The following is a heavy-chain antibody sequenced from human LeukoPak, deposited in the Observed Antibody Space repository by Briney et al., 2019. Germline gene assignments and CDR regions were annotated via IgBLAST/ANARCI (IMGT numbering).Heavy chain of an antibody. Sequence: GGSLTLSCVASGFTLSSHGMHWVRQAPGKGLEWVAVIWHGGSSQDYADSVKGRFIVSRDNSKNTMDLQMNSLRAEDTAVYYCARERSDGSGFQDAFDIWGQGTMVTVSS. D-gene: IGHD3-22*01. CDR3: ARERSDGSGFQDAFDI. J-gene: IGHJ3*02. CDR1: GFTLSSHG. CDR2: IWHGGSSQ. V-gene: IGHV3-33*01.